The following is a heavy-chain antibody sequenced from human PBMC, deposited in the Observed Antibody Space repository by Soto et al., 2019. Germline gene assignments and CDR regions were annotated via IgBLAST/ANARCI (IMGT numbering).Heavy chain of an antibody. V-gene: IGHV4-4*02. CDR1: GGSISSSNW. CDR2: IYHSGST. Sequence: QVQLQESGPGLVKPSGTLSLTCAVSGGSISSSNWWSWVRQPPGKGLEWIGEIYHSGSTNYNPSLKSRVTISVDKSMNQFSLKLSSVTAADTAVYYCARVDVEMATQDWYFDLWGRGTLVTVSS. J-gene: IGHJ2*01. D-gene: IGHD5-12*01. CDR3: ARVDVEMATQDWYFDL.